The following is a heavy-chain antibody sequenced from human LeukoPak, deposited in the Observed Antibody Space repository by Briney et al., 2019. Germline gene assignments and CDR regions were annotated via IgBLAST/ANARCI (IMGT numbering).Heavy chain of an antibody. V-gene: IGHV1-46*01. CDR3: ARDAPVTCSSTSCYGSWYFDY. Sequence: ASVKVSCKASGYTFTSYYMHWVRQAPGQGLEWMGIINPSGGSTSYAQKFQGGVTMTRDTSTSTVYMELSSLRSEDTAVYYCARDAPVTCSSTSCYGSWYFDYWGQGTLVTVSS. J-gene: IGHJ4*02. CDR2: INPSGGST. D-gene: IGHD2-2*01. CDR1: GYTFTSYY.